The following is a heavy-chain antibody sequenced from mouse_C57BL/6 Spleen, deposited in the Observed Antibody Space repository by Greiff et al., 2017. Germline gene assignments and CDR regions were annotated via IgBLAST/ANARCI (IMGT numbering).Heavy chain of an antibody. CDR2: IDPENGDT. D-gene: IGHD1-1*01. J-gene: IGHJ3*01. CDR3: TTGHYYGSSYFAY. CDR1: GFNIKDDY. V-gene: IGHV14-4*01. Sequence: VQLKHSGAELVRPGASVKLSCTASGFNIKDDYMHWVKQRPEQGLEWIGWIDPENGDTEYASKFQGKATITADTSSNTAYLQLSSLTSEDTAVYYCTTGHYYGSSYFAYWGQGTLVTVSA.